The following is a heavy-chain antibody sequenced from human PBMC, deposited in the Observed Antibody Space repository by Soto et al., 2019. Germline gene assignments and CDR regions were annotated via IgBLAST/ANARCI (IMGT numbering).Heavy chain of an antibody. J-gene: IGHJ4*02. CDR2: ISSSSSTI. V-gene: IGHV3-48*01. CDR3: ARGDLDYDFWSGRKPPYYFDY. CDR1: GFTFSSYS. D-gene: IGHD3-3*01. Sequence: GGSLRLSCAASGFTFSSYSMNWVRQAPGKGLEWVSYISSSSSTIYYADSVKGRFTTSRDNAKNSLYLQMNSLRAEDTAVYYCARGDLDYDFWSGRKPPYYFDYWGQGTLVTVSS.